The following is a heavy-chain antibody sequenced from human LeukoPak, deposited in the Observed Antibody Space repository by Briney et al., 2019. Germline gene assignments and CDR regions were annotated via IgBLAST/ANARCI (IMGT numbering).Heavy chain of an antibody. V-gene: IGHV4-34*01. CDR1: GGSFSGYY. CDR3: AAAMVYYFDY. CDR2: INHSGST. J-gene: IGHJ4*02. D-gene: IGHD4/OR15-4a*01. Sequence: PSETLSLTCAVYGGSFSGYYWSWIRQPPGKGLEWIGEINHSGSTNYNPSLKSRVTISVDTSENQFSLKLSSVTAADTAVYYCAAAMVYYFDYWGQGTLVTVSS.